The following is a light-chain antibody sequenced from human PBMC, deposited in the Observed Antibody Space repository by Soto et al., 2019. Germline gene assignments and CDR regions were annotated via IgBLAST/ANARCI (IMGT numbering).Light chain of an antibody. Sequence: DIVMTQSPDSLAVSLGESSTINCKPSRTFFSNLNNNNYLAWYQQKPGQPPKLLIFWASTRESGVPDRFNGSGSGTDFTLTISSVQAEDVAVYFCQKYYLIPPNFGQGTKVDIK. V-gene: IGKV4-1*01. J-gene: IGKJ1*01. CDR3: QKYYLIPPN. CDR1: RTFFSNLNNNNY. CDR2: WAS.